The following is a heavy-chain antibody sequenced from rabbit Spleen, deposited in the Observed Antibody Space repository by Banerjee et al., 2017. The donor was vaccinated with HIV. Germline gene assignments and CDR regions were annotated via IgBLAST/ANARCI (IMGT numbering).Heavy chain of an antibody. CDR2: INIGGSA. D-gene: IGHD6-1*01. CDR3: AREAGYVAYGYVDDAFDP. CDR1: GFSLSRHA. J-gene: IGHJ2*01. V-gene: IGHV1S69*01. Sequence: QSMEESGGRLVTPGTPLTLTCTVSGFSLSRHAMSWVRQAPGKGLEWIGFINIGGSAYYANWTKGRFTISRTSTTVDLKITSPTTEDTATYFCAREAGYVAYGYVDDAFDPWGQGTLVTVS.